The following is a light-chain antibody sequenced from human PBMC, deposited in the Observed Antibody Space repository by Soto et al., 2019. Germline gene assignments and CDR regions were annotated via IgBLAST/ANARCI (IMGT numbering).Light chain of an antibody. CDR1: QSVTSSY. V-gene: IGKV3-20*01. CDR3: QQYGSSPVT. J-gene: IGKJ3*01. Sequence: EIVLTQSPGTLSLSPGGRATLTCRASQSVTSSYLAWYQQKPGQAPRLLMYSASSRANGMPDRFSGTVSGTDFTLTFSRLEPEDFAVYYCQQYGSSPVTFGPGTKVDIK. CDR2: SAS.